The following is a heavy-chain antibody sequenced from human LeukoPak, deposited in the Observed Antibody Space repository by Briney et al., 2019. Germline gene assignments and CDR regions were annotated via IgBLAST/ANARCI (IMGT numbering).Heavy chain of an antibody. D-gene: IGHD3-9*01. CDR2: IYYSGST. Sequence: SETLSLTCTVSGGSISSGDYYWGWIRQPPGKGLEWIGYIYYSGSTYYNPSLKSRVTISVDTSKNQFSLKLSSVTAADTAVYYCARVIRPTGYYSNPKSGSFDFWGQGTLVTVSS. CDR3: ARVIRPTGYYSNPKSGSFDF. CDR1: GGSISSGDYY. J-gene: IGHJ4*02. V-gene: IGHV4-30-4*01.